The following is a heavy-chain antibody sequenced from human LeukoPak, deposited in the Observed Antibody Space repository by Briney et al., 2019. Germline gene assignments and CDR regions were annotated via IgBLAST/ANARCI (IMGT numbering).Heavy chain of an antibody. V-gene: IGHV3-30*18. CDR3: AKGWELDYFDY. CDR1: GFTFSSYG. Sequence: GGSLRLSCAASGFTFSSYGMHWVRQAPGKGLEWVVVISYDGSNKYYADSVKGRFTISRDNSKNTLYLQMNSLRAEDTAVYYCAKGWELDYFDYWGQGTLVTVSS. CDR2: ISYDGSNK. J-gene: IGHJ4*02. D-gene: IGHD1-26*01.